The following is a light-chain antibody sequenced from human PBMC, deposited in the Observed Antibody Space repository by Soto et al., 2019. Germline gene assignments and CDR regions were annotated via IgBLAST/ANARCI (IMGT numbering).Light chain of an antibody. Sequence: VLTQSPGTLSLSPGERATLSCRASQSVSNSLAWFQQKPGQAPRLLIYDASNRATGIPARFSGSGSGTDFTLTISSLEPEDFAVYYCQQRSDWITFGQGTRLEI. CDR1: QSVSNS. CDR2: DAS. J-gene: IGKJ5*01. CDR3: QQRSDWIT. V-gene: IGKV3-11*01.